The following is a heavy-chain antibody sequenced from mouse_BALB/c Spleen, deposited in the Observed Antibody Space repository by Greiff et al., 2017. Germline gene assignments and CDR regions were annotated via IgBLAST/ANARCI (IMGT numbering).Heavy chain of an antibody. V-gene: IGHV10-1*02. Sequence: DVQLVESGGGLVQPKGSLKLSCAASGFTFNTYAMNWVRQAPGKGLEWVARIRSKSNNYATYYADSVKDRFTISRDDSQSMLYLQMNNLKTEDTAMYYCVRHVYGNSFAYWGQGTLVTVSA. CDR3: VRHVYGNSFAY. CDR1: GFTFNTYA. CDR2: IRSKSNNYAT. J-gene: IGHJ3*01. D-gene: IGHD2-1*01.